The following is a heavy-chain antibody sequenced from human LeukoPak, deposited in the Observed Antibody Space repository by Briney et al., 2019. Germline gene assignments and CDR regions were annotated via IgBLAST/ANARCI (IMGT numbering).Heavy chain of an antibody. CDR1: GLTFSSYG. D-gene: IGHD3-3*01. V-gene: IGHV3-33*01. CDR3: ARDDSTIFGETYYFDY. J-gene: IGHJ4*02. CDR2: IWRDENNK. Sequence: GGSLRLSCAASGLTFSSYGMHWVRQAPGKGLEWMAVIWRDENNKYYADSVKGRFTISRDNSKNTLYLQMNSLRAEDTAVYYCARDDSTIFGETYYFDYWGQGTLVTVSS.